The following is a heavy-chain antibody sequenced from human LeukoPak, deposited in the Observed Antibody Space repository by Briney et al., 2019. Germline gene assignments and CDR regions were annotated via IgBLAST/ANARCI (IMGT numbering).Heavy chain of an antibody. Sequence: SETLSLTCTVSGYSLTSGYYWGWIRQPPGKGLEWIASIFHSGSTFYNPSLKSRVTISVDTSKNQFSLKLSSVTAADTAVYYCAREVTYYYDSSGYWGQGTLVTVSS. J-gene: IGHJ4*02. CDR3: AREVTYYYDSSGY. V-gene: IGHV4-38-2*02. D-gene: IGHD3-22*01. CDR1: GYSLTSGYY. CDR2: IFHSGST.